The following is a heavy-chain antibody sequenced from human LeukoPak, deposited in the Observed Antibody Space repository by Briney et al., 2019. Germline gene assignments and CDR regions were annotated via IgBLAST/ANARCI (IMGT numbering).Heavy chain of an antibody. CDR2: ISYDGSNK. Sequence: GGSLRLSCAASGFTFSSYGMHWVRQAPGKGLEWVAVISYDGSNKYYADSVKGRFTISRDNSKNTLYLQMNSLRAEDTAAYYCAKDRTGYFDYWGQGTLVTVSS. CDR1: GFTFSSYG. D-gene: IGHD1-14*01. J-gene: IGHJ4*02. V-gene: IGHV3-30*18. CDR3: AKDRTGYFDY.